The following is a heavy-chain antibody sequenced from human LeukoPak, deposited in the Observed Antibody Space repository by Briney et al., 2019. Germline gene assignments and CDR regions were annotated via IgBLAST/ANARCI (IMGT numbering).Heavy chain of an antibody. V-gene: IGHV1-2*02. D-gene: IGHD3-10*01. Sequence: ASVKVSCKTSGYTFTGYYMHWVRQAPGQGLEWMGWINPNSGGTNYAQKFQGRVTMTRDPSISTAYMELSRLRSDDTAVYYCARVGTGQSFELELITSYYFDYWGQGTLVTVSS. CDR3: ARVGTGQSFELELITSYYFDY. J-gene: IGHJ4*02. CDR2: INPNSGGT. CDR1: GYTFTGYY.